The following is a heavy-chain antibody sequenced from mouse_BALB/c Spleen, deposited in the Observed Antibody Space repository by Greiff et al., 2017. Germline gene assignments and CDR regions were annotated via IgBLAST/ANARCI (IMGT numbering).Heavy chain of an antibody. D-gene: IGHD2-14*01. J-gene: IGHJ1*01. CDR2: ISTYYGDA. CDR1: GYTFTDYA. CDR3: ARAYYRYDGYFDV. V-gene: IGHV1S137*01. Sequence: VQLQQSGAELVRPGVSVKISCKGSGYTFTDYAMHWVKQSHAKSLEWIGVISTYYGDASYNQKFKGKATMTVDKSSSTAYMELARLTSEDSAIYYCARAYYRYDGYFDVWGAGTTVTVSS.